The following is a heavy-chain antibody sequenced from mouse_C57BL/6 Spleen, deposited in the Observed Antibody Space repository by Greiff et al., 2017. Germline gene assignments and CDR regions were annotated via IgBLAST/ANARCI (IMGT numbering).Heavy chain of an antibody. CDR1: GYTFTDHT. CDR2: IYPSDGST. CDR3: ARGNEYGNPYYFDD. D-gene: IGHD2-1*01. Sequence: VQLQQSDAELVKPGASVKISCKVSGYTFTDHTIHWVKQRPEQGLEWIGYIYPSDGSTKYNEKFKGKATLTADKSSSTAYMQLNSLTSEYSAVYSCARGNEYGNPYYFDDWGQGTTLTVSS. J-gene: IGHJ2*01. V-gene: IGHV1-78*01.